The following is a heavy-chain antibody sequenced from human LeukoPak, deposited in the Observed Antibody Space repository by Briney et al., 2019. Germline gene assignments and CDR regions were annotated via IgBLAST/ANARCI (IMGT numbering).Heavy chain of an antibody. Sequence: PSETLSLTCTVSGGSITSGGYYWNWIRQSPGTGLEWIGFLSYSGRTNYNPSLKSRLSMSVDTSKNQFSLRLNSVTAADTAVYYCARKNDYGASYYIDFWGKGTAVTVSS. D-gene: IGHD4-17*01. CDR3: ARKNDYGASYYIDF. CDR2: LSYSGRT. CDR1: GGSITSGGYY. V-gene: IGHV4-31*03. J-gene: IGHJ6*03.